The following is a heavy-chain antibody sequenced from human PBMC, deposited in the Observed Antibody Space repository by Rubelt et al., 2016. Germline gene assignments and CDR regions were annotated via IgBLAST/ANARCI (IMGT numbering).Heavy chain of an antibody. CDR1: GGSISSSDYY. J-gene: IGHJ4*02. Sequence: QLQLQESGPGLVKPSETLSLTCTVSGGSISSSDYYWGWIRQPPGKGLEWIGNIYFTGSTNYNPSLKSRLTISVDTSRNQFALKRRAGTAADTAVYFCAGAGSSLRFWAQGTLVTVSS. CDR3: AGAGSSLRF. D-gene: IGHD6-13*01. CDR2: IYFTGST. V-gene: IGHV4-39*07.